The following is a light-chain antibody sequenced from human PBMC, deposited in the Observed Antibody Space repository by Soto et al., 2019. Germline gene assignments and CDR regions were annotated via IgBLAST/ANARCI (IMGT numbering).Light chain of an antibody. CDR2: GAS. J-gene: IGKJ4*02. CDR3: QRCGSSPLT. Sequence: EIVLTQSPGTLSLSPGERATLSCRASQSVSSNHGAWYQQKPGQPRSLLIYGASTRASGIPDRLSGSGSGADFTLTSSGLEREVVAVYCCQRCGSSPLTFGGGTKVEIK. V-gene: IGKV3-20*01. CDR1: QSVSSNH.